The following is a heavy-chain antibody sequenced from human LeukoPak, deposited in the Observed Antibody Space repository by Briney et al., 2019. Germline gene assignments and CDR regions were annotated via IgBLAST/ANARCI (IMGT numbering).Heavy chain of an antibody. Sequence: GESLKISCKGSGYSFPSYWIGWVRQMPGKGLEWMGIIYPGDSDTRYSPSFQGQVTISADKSISTAYLQGSSLEASDTAMYCCAGQEASSSAQFDYWGQGTLVTVSS. CDR3: AGQEASSSAQFDY. CDR2: IYPGDSDT. V-gene: IGHV5-51*01. D-gene: IGHD6-6*01. J-gene: IGHJ4*02. CDR1: GYSFPSYW.